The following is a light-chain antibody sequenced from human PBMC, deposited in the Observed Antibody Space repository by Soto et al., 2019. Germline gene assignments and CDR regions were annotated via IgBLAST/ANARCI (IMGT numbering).Light chain of an antibody. CDR3: VAWDDSLNGYV. CDR1: SSNIGVNT. J-gene: IGLJ1*01. V-gene: IGLV1-44*01. Sequence: QSALTQPPSASGTPGQRVTISCSGSSSNIGVNTVTWYQQLPRAAPKLLIYTNDQRPSGVPDRFSASKSGTAASLAISGLQSEDEADYYCVAWDDSLNGYVFGPGTKLTVL. CDR2: TND.